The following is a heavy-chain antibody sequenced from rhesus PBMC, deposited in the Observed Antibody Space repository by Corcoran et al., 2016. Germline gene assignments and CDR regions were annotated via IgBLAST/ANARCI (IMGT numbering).Heavy chain of an antibody. V-gene: IGHV4-99*01. CDR2: ISGSSGST. CDR3: ARLNWGDLYFDY. Sequence: QVQLQESGPGLVKPSETLSLTCAVSGYSISSGYYWGWIRPPPGKGLEYIGYISGSSGSTYYNPSLKSRVTISKDTSKNQFSLKLSSVTAADTAVYYCARLNWGDLYFDYWGQGVLVTVSS. D-gene: IGHD3-34*01. J-gene: IGHJ4*01. CDR1: GYSISSGYY.